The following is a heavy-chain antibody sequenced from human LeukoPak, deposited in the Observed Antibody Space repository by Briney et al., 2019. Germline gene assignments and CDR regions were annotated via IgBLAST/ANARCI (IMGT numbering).Heavy chain of an antibody. CDR1: GYTFTIYY. D-gene: IGHD5-18*01. CDR3: ARDRGWAGYTYGFYY. CDR2: INPSGGST. V-gene: IGHV1-46*01. Sequence: GASVTVSFTASGYTFTIYYMHWVRQAPGQGLEWMGIINPSGGSTSYAQKFQGRVTMTRDTSTSTVYMELSSLRSEDTAVYYCARDRGWAGYTYGFYYWGQGTLVTVSS. J-gene: IGHJ4*02.